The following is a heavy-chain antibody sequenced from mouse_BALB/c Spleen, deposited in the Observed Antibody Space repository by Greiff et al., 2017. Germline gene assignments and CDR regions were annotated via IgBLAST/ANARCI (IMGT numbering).Heavy chain of an antibody. D-gene: IGHD2-14*01. CDR3: ASGGNYGYDEDY. J-gene: IGHJ2*01. V-gene: IGHV1-4*01. Sequence: QVQLQQSGAELARPGASVKMSCKASGYTFTSYTMHWVKQRPGQGLEWIGYINPSSGYTNYNQKFKDKATLTADKSSSTAYIQLSSLTSEDSAVYYCASGGNYGYDEDYWGQGTTLTVSS. CDR2: INPSSGYT. CDR1: GYTFTSYT.